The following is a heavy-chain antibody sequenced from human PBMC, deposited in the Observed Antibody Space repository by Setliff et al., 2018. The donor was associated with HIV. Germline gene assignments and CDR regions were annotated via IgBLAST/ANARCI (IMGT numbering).Heavy chain of an antibody. CDR3: ARDRGRGMAPSGILEYYYMDV. Sequence: PGGSLRLSCAASGFTVSRYYMSWVRQAPGKGLEWVSIIYSGGTTYYADSVKGRYIISRHNSNNTPYLQMNSLGAEDSAMYYCARDRGRGMAPSGILEYYYMDVWGKGTTVTVSS. D-gene: IGHD6-13*01. V-gene: IGHV3-53*04. CDR2: IYSGGTT. CDR1: GFTVSRYY. J-gene: IGHJ6*03.